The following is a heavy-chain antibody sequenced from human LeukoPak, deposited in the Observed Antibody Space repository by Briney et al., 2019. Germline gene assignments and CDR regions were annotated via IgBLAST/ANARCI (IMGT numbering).Heavy chain of an antibody. CDR3: ARVAGGYSWYFDF. CDR2: IHTSGST. D-gene: IGHD5-12*01. J-gene: IGHJ2*01. CDR1: GGSISSYY. V-gene: IGHV4-4*07. Sequence: SETLSLTCTVSGGSISSYYWSWIRQPAGKGLEWIGRIHTSGSTNYSPSLKSRVTMSVDTPKNQFSLKLSSVTAADTAVYYCARVAGGYSWYFDFWGRGSLVTVSS.